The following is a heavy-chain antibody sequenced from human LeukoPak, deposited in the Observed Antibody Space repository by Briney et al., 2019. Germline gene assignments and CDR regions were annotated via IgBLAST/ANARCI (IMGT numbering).Heavy chain of an antibody. Sequence: GGSLRLSCAASGFTFSDYYMSWIRQAPGKGLEWVSSISSSSSYIYYADSVKGRFTISRDNAKNSLYLQMNSLRAEDTAVYYCARRTFCSGGSCHSDPFDYWGQGTLVTVSS. J-gene: IGHJ4*02. D-gene: IGHD2-15*01. CDR1: GFTFSDYY. V-gene: IGHV3-11*06. CDR3: ARRTFCSGGSCHSDPFDY. CDR2: ISSSSSYI.